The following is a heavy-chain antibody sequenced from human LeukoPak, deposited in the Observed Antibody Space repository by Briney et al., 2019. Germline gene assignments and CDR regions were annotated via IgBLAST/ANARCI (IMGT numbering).Heavy chain of an antibody. CDR2: ISYDGSNK. D-gene: IGHD1-26*01. CDR3: AKVLQATGPNYFDY. V-gene: IGHV3-30*18. Sequence: GGSLRLSCAASGFTFSSYGMHWVRQAPGKGLEWVAVISYDGSNKYYADSVKGRFTISRDNSKNTLYLQMNSLRAEDTAVYYCAKVLQATGPNYFDYWSQGTLVTVSS. J-gene: IGHJ4*02. CDR1: GFTFSSYG.